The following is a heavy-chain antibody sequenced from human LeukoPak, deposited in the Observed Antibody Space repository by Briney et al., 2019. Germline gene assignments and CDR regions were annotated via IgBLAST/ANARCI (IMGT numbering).Heavy chain of an antibody. Sequence: SETLSLICTVSGGSISSYYWSWIRQPPGKGLEWIGYIYYSGSTNYNPSLKSRVTISVDTSKNQFSLKLSSVTAADTAVYYCARDERGYGYFDYWGQGTLVTVSS. J-gene: IGHJ4*02. V-gene: IGHV4-59*01. D-gene: IGHD3-10*01. CDR3: ARDERGYGYFDY. CDR2: IYYSGST. CDR1: GGSISSYY.